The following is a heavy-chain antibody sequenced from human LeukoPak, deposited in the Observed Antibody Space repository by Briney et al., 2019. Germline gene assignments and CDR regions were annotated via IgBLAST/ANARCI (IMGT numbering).Heavy chain of an antibody. D-gene: IGHD2-2*01. Sequence: GGSLRLSCAASGFTFSSYGMHCVRQAPGKGLEWVAFIRYDVSNKYYADSVKGRFTISRDNSKNTLYLQMNSLRAADTAVYYCASSPVPAATDYYYYSMDVWGKGTTVTVSS. CDR3: ASSPVPAATDYYYYSMDV. CDR2: IRYDVSNK. CDR1: GFTFSSYG. J-gene: IGHJ6*03. V-gene: IGHV3-30*02.